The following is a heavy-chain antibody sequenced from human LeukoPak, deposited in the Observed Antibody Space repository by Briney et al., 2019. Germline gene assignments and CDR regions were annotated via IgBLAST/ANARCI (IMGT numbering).Heavy chain of an antibody. Sequence: PGGSLRLSCAACGFTFSSYAMTWVRQAPGKGLEWVSGISGNGDSTYYTDSVKGRFTISRDNSKNTVYLQMHSLRAEDTAVYYCAKQDSSGHMYDYWGQGTLVTVSS. V-gene: IGHV3-23*01. CDR3: AKQDSSGHMYDY. D-gene: IGHD3-22*01. CDR1: GFTFSSYA. CDR2: ISGNGDST. J-gene: IGHJ4*02.